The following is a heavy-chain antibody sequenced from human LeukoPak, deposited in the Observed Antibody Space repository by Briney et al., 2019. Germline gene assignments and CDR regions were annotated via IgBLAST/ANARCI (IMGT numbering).Heavy chain of an antibody. Sequence: GGSLRLSCAASGFXFSSLSMNWVRQAPGKGLEWVAYIKQDGSEKYYVDSVKGRFTISRDNAKNSLYLQMNSLRAEDTAVYYCARDQRYCSSSSCPWEPFDYWGQGTLVTVSS. V-gene: IGHV3-7*03. CDR3: ARDQRYCSSSSCPWEPFDY. CDR2: IKQDGSEK. J-gene: IGHJ4*02. D-gene: IGHD2-2*01. CDR1: GFXFSSLS.